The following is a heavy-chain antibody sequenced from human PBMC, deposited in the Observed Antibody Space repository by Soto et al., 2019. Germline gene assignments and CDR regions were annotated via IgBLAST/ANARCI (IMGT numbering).Heavy chain of an antibody. Sequence: QVQLQESGPGLVKPSETLSLTCTVSGGSISGYYWSWIRQPPGKGLEWIGYIHYSGSTNYHPSLKSRITISADTSQNQISLNLRSVTTADTAVYYCARYRGRTRAYYYGMDVWGQGTTVIVSS. CDR2: IHYSGST. D-gene: IGHD3-10*01. CDR3: ARYRGRTRAYYYGMDV. CDR1: GGSISGYY. J-gene: IGHJ6*02. V-gene: IGHV4-59*01.